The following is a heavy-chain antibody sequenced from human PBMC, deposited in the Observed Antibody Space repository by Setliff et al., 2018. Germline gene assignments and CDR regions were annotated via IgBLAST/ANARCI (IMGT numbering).Heavy chain of an antibody. CDR2: ISAYNGNT. CDR1: GYTFTSYG. J-gene: IGHJ4*02. CDR3: ATTYYYDSSGYYSWYFDY. V-gene: IGHV1-18*01. Sequence: ASVKVSCKASGYTFTSYGISWVRQAPGQGLEWMGWISAYNGNTNYAQKLQGRVTMTTDTSTGTAYMELSSLRSEDTAVYYCATTYYYDSSGYYSWYFDYWGQGTLVTVSS. D-gene: IGHD3-22*01.